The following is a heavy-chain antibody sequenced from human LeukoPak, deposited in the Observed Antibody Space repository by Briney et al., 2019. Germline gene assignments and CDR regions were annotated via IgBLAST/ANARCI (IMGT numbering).Heavy chain of an antibody. D-gene: IGHD6-13*01. CDR2: INPIFGTA. V-gene: IGHV1-69*13. CDR1: GGTFSSYA. Sequence: SVKVSCKASGGTFSSYAISWVRQAPGQGLEWMGGINPIFGTANYAQKFQGRVTITADESTSTAYMELSSLRSEDTAVYYCARDAGIAAAGIGGWFDPWGQGTLVTVSS. J-gene: IGHJ5*02. CDR3: ARDAGIAAAGIGGWFDP.